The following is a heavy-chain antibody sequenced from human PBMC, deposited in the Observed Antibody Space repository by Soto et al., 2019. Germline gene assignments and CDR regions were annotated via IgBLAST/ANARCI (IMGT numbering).Heavy chain of an antibody. V-gene: IGHV4-34*01. J-gene: IGHJ4*02. D-gene: IGHD3-10*01. CDR2: INHSGST. CDR1: GGSFSGYY. Sequence: PSETRSLTCAVYGGSFSGYYWSWIRQPPGKGLEWIGEINHSGSTNYNPSLKSRVTISVDTSKNQFSLKLSSVSAADTAVYYCATAQYYSLYYFDYWGQGTLVTVSS. CDR3: ATAQYYSLYYFDY.